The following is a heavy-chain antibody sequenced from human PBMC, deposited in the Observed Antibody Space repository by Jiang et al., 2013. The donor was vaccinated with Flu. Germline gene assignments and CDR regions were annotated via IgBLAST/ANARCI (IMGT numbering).Heavy chain of an antibody. J-gene: IGHJ4*02. CDR3: ARGPYSGDYTRTSLFGY. CDR2: MNPKSGNT. V-gene: IGHV1-8*01. D-gene: IGHD1-26*01. Sequence: VQLLESGAEVKKPGASVKVSCKASRYTFSSYDINWVRQAAGQGLEWMGWMNPKSGNTGYAQKFQGRITMTGDTSTSTAYMELTSLRSEDTAVYYCARGPYSGDYTRTSLFGYWGQG. CDR1: RYTFSSYD.